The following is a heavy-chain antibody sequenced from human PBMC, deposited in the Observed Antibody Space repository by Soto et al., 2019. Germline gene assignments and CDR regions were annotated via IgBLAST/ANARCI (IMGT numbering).Heavy chain of an antibody. V-gene: IGHV3-33*01. Sequence: GGSLRLSCAASGFPFSSYGMHWARQAPGKGLEWVAVIWYDGSDKYYADSVKGRFTISRDNSKNTLYLQMNTLRAEDTAVYHCARYLDSTPSGYYYGMDVWGQGTTVTVSS. CDR1: GFPFSSYG. CDR3: ARYLDSTPSGYYYGMDV. J-gene: IGHJ6*02. D-gene: IGHD3-22*01. CDR2: IWYDGSDK.